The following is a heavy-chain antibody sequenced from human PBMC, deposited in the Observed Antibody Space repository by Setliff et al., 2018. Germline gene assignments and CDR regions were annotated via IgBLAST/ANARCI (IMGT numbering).Heavy chain of an antibody. V-gene: IGHV3-7*01. D-gene: IGHD3-3*01. CDR3: ARTYNFWSGYFDY. Sequence: GESLKISCAASGFTFSSYWMSWVRQAPGKGLEWVANIKQDGSEKYYVDSVKGRFTISRDNAKNSLYLQMNSLRAEDTAVYYCARTYNFWSGYFDYWGQGTLVTVSS. CDR2: IKQDGSEK. J-gene: IGHJ4*02. CDR1: GFTFSSYW.